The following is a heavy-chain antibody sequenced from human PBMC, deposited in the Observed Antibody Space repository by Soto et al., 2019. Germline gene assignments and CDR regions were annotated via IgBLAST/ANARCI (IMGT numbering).Heavy chain of an antibody. V-gene: IGHV3-30-3*01. CDR2: ISDDGSNT. J-gene: IGHJ4*02. CDR3: TREVYYDFWSGFNTHPYYFDD. Sequence: QVQLVESGGGVVQPGRSLRLSCAASGFTFSRHTMHWVRQAPGKGREWVAAISDDGSNTYYADSVKGRFTISRDNSKDRLYLQMNSRSSEDTAVQHCTREVYYDFWSGFNTHPYYFDDWGQGTLVTVYS. D-gene: IGHD3-3*01. CDR1: GFTFSRHT.